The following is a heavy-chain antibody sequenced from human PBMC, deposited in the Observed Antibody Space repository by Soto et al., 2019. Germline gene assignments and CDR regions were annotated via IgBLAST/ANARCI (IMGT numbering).Heavy chain of an antibody. V-gene: IGHV1-18*04. J-gene: IGHJ5*02. CDR3: ARGKPATFVVGPAAIKGGWFDP. CDR2: ISAYNGNT. CDR1: GYTFTSYG. Sequence: QVQLVQSGAEVKKPGASVKVSCKASGYTFTSYGISWVRQAPGQGLEWMGWISAYNGNTNYAQKLQGRVTMTTDTSTSTAYMELRSLRSDDTAVYYCARGKPATFVVGPAAIKGGWFDPWGQGTLVTVSS. D-gene: IGHD2-2*01.